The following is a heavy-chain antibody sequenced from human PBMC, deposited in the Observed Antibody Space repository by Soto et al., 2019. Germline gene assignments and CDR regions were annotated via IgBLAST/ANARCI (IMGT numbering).Heavy chain of an antibody. CDR1: GGSISSSSYY. CDR3: ARHLDLGDAFDI. CDR2: IYYSGST. Sequence: QLQLQESGPGLVKPSETLSLTCTVSGGSISSSSYYWGWIRQPPGKGLEWIGSIYYSGSTYYNPSLKSRVTISVDTSKNQFSLKLSSVTAADTAVYYCARHLDLGDAFDIWGQGTMVTVSS. V-gene: IGHV4-39*01. J-gene: IGHJ3*02. D-gene: IGHD3-16*01.